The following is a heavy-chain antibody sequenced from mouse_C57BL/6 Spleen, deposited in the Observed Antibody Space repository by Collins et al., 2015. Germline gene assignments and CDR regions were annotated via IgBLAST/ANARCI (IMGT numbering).Heavy chain of an antibody. CDR3: ARGGGTTVVATNLDY. Sequence: QVQLQQPGAELVMPGASAKLSCKASGYTFTSYWMHWVKQRPGQGLEWIGEIDPSDSYTNCNQKFKGKSTLTVDKSSSTAYMQLSSLTSEDSAVYYCARGGGTTVVATNLDYWGQGTTLTVSP. D-gene: IGHD1-1*01. CDR1: GYTFTSYW. J-gene: IGHJ2*01. V-gene: IGHV1-69*01. CDR2: IDPSDSYT.